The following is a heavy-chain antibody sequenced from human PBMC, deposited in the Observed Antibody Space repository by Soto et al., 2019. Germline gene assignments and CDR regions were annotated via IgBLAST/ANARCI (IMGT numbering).Heavy chain of an antibody. CDR1: GFTFTNYW. V-gene: IGHV3-7*01. CDR3: AGISR. CDR2: INPDGSEK. Sequence: GGSLRLSCAASGFTFTNYWMSWLRQAPGKGPEWVAKINPDGSEKHYVESVKGRFTISRDNAKNSLYLQMNSLRAEDTAAYYCAGISRWGQGTPVTVSS. J-gene: IGHJ4*02.